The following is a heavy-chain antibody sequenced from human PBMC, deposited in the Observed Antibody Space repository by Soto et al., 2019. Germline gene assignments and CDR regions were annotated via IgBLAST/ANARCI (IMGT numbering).Heavy chain of an antibody. J-gene: IGHJ4*02. Sequence: SETLSLTCTVSGDPISSASYFWGWIRQPPGKGLEWIGSVYFVGNSYYNPSLKSRVSISVDASKNQFSLRLSFMTAADTGVSYCGRFYGDYVNGVTRRYFDFLGQGTLVTVSS. D-gene: IGHD4-17*01. V-gene: IGHV4-39*01. CDR3: GRFYGDYVNGVTRRYFDF. CDR2: VYFVGNS. CDR1: GDPISSASYF.